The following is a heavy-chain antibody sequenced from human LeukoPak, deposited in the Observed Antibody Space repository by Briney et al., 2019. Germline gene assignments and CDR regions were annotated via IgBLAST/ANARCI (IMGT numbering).Heavy chain of an antibody. CDR2: INPNSGST. D-gene: IGHD5-18*01. CDR1: GYTFSDFF. J-gene: IGHJ4*03. V-gene: IGHV1-46*01. Sequence: ASVRISCKASGYTFSDFFLNWVRQAPGQGLERMGIINPNSGSTDYPQKFQGRLTMTGDMSTSTFYMELSSLTSEDTAIYYCARGGRQLWQSYFDDWGQGTLVTVSS. CDR3: ARGGRQLWQSYFDD.